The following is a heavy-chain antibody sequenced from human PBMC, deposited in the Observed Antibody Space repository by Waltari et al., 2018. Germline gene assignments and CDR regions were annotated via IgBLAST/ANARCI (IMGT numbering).Heavy chain of an antibody. Sequence: QVQLQQWGAGLLKPSEPLSLTCAVYGGSFSGYYWSWIRQPPGKGLEWIGEINHSGSTNYNPSLKSRVTISVDTSKNQFSLKLSSVTAADTAVYYCARGLRGWYYHGGYYFDYWGQGTLVTVSS. CDR1: GGSFSGYY. V-gene: IGHV4-34*01. CDR3: ARGLRGWYYHGGYYFDY. D-gene: IGHD6-19*01. CDR2: INHSGST. J-gene: IGHJ4*02.